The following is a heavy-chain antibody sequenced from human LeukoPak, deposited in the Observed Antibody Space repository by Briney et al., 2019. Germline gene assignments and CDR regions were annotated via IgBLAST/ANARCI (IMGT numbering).Heavy chain of an antibody. CDR2: IRSGRATI. D-gene: IGHD6-6*01. CDR1: GFTFISYG. Sequence: PGGSLRLPCAASGFTFISYGMNWVRQAPGTGLQWVSYIRSGRATINYAVSVRGRFTVSRDNAKSSLYLQMNNLRVEDTAVYYCARGGAARPDYWGQETLVTVSS. CDR3: ARGGAARPDY. J-gene: IGHJ4*02. V-gene: IGHV3-48*04.